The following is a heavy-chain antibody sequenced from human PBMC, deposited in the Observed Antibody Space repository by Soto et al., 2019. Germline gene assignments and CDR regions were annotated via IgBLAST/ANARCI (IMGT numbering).Heavy chain of an antibody. V-gene: IGHV3-23*01. D-gene: IGHD3-3*02. J-gene: IGHJ6*03. CDR3: SKSHSSLYYMDV. Sequence: EVQVLESGGGLVQPGGSLRLSCVGSGFIFSDYAMAWVRQAPGKGLEWVSGFGGSGGTYYADSVKGRYTISRDNSKNTLYLQMNSLRVEDTAVYYWSKSHSSLYYMDVWGKGTAVIVSS. CDR1: GFIFSDYA. CDR2: FGGSGGT.